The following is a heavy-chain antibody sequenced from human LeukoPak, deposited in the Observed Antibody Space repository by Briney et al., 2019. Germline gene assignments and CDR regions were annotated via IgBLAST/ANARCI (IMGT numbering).Heavy chain of an antibody. J-gene: IGHJ6*04. CDR3: ARVSGSYSYNYYYYGMDV. Sequence: PSETLSLTCAVYGGSFSGYYWSWIRQPPGKGLEWIGEINHSGSTNYNPSLKSRVTISVDTSKSQFSLKLSSVTAADTAVYYCARVSGSYSYNYYYYGMDVWGKGTTVTVSS. CDR2: INHSGST. D-gene: IGHD3-10*01. V-gene: IGHV4-34*01. CDR1: GGSFSGYY.